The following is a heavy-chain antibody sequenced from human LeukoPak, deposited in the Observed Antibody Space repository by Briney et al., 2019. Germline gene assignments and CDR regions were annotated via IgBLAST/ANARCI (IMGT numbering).Heavy chain of an antibody. CDR1: GYTFTGYY. V-gene: IGHV1-2*02. D-gene: IGHD3-10*01. CDR2: INPNSGGT. Sequence: ASVKVSCKASGYTFTGYYMHWVRQAPGQGLEWMGWINPNSGGTNYAQKFQRRVTMTRDTSISTAYMELSRLRSDDTAVYYCARTWFGELLVVDYWGQGTLVTVSS. J-gene: IGHJ4*02. CDR3: ARTWFGELLVVDY.